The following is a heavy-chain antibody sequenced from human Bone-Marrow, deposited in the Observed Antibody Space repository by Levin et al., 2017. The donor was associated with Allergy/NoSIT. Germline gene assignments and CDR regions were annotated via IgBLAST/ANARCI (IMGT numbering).Heavy chain of an antibody. CDR1: GGSFSTYY. J-gene: IGHJ5*02. V-gene: IGHV4-34*01. CDR3: ARVPENWFDP. CDR2: INHSGSA. Sequence: PSETLSLTCAVYGGSFSTYYWSWFRQPPGKGLEWIAEINHSGSAHYNPSLKSRITISLDTSKNQFSLNLSSVTAADTAVYYCARVPENWFDPWGQGTLVTVSS.